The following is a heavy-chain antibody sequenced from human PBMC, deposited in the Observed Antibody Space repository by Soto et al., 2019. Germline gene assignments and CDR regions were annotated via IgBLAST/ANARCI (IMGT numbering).Heavy chain of an antibody. CDR1: GGSFKSGSYS. CDR2: VYRTGRY. D-gene: IGHD3-3*01. V-gene: IGHV4-61*01. J-gene: IGHJ4*02. CDR3: ASDFAYFDS. Sequence: SETLSLTCTVSGGSFKSGSYSWSWIRQPPGQGLEWYGYVYRTGRYNYNPSIKSRISISMYTSKNPFSLNLDSVTAADTAEYFCASDFAYFDSWGQGTLVTVS.